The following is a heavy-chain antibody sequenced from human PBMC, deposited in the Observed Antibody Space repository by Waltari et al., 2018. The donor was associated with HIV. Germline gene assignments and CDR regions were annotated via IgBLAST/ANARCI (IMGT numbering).Heavy chain of an antibody. CDR3: ARHDGTSYYFGSDMNPRPFSFWFAS. CDR2: TMYSGST. CDR1: GPSISSRRYY. D-gene: IGHD3-10*01. Sequence: QLLLQESGPGLVRPSETLSLTCTVPGPSISSRRYYWGWVRQPPGKGLGWIVSTMYSGSTYNNPSLKSRVAISVDTSRNQFSLNLTSVTAADTALYYCARHDGTSYYFGSDMNPRPFSFWFASWGQGILVTVSS. V-gene: IGHV4-39*01. J-gene: IGHJ5*01.